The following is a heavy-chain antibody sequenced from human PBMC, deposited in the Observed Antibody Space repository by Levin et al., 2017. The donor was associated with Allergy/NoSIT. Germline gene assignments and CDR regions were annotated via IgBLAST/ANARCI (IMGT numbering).Heavy chain of an antibody. J-gene: IGHJ4*02. CDR1: GGSFSGYY. D-gene: IGHD3-10*01. CDR3: ARRSYYYGSGSYYRLTTFNY. V-gene: IGHV4-34*01. Sequence: PSETLSLTCAVYGGSFSGYYWSWIRQPPGKGLEWIGEINHSGSTNYNPSLKSRVTISVDTSKNQFSLKLSSVTAADTAVYYCARRSYYYGSGSYYRLTTFNYWGQGTLVTVSS. CDR2: INHSGST.